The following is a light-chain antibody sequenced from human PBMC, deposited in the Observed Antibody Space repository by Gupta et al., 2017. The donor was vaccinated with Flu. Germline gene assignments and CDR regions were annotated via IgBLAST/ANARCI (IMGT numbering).Light chain of an antibody. Sequence: DIQMTQFPSSLSASIGDRVTITCRASQGISNYLHWYHQKPGKAPRLLIYSASNLQSGVPSRFSGSGSGTDFTLTISRLQPEDFATYFCQQRDSMPFTFGQGTKLEIK. CDR1: QGISNY. CDR3: QQRDSMPFT. J-gene: IGKJ2*01. V-gene: IGKV1-39*01. CDR2: SAS.